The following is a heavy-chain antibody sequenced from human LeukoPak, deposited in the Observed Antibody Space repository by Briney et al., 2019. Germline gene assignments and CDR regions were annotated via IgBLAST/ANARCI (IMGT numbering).Heavy chain of an antibody. D-gene: IGHD4-17*01. J-gene: IGHJ3*02. CDR3: GMTTVTTSRLGAFDI. V-gene: IGHV4-38-2*02. CDR1: GYSISSGYY. Sequence: PSETLSLTCTVSGYSISSGYYWGWIRQPPGKGLEWIGSIYHSGSTYYNPSLKSRVTISVDTSKNQFSLKLSSVTAADTAVYYCGMTTVTTSRLGAFDIWGQGTMVTVSS. CDR2: IYHSGST.